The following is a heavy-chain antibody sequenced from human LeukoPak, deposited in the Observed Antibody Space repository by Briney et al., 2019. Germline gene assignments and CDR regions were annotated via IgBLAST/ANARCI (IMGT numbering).Heavy chain of an antibody. V-gene: IGHV1-18*01. J-gene: IGHJ4*02. CDR3: ARAITTSGFRTDY. CDR2: ISADNTNT. CDR1: GYTFTGYD. Sequence: GASVKVSCKASGYTFTGYDISWVRQAPGQGLEWMGWISADNTNTNYARKLQGRVTMTTDTSTGTAYMELRSLRSDDTALYYCARAITTSGFRTDYWGQGTLVTVSS. D-gene: IGHD2/OR15-2a*01.